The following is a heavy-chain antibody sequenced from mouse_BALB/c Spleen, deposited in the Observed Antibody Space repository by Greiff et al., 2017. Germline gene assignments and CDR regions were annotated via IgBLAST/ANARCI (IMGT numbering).Heavy chain of an antibody. Sequence: LVESGAELVKPGASVKLSCKASGYTFTSYYMYWVKQRPGQGLEWIGEINPSNGGTNFNEKFKSKATLTVDKSSSTAYMQLSSLTSEDSAVYYCTRSSYDGYTLADWGEGTLVTVSA. CDR3: TRSSYDGYTLAD. D-gene: IGHD2-3*01. J-gene: IGHJ3*01. CDR2: INPSNGGT. CDR1: GYTFTSYY. V-gene: IGHV1S81*02.